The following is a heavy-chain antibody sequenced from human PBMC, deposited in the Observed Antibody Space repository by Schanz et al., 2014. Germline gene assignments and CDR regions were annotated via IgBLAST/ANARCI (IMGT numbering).Heavy chain of an antibody. CDR3: ARDKGGLIPFDY. Sequence: HVQLVESGGGVVQPGGSLRLSCAASGFTFSAFGMHWVRQAPGKGLDWVALISHDGSNKNSADSVKGRFTISRDNAKNSLYLQMNSLRAEDTAVYYCARDKGGLIPFDYWGQGTLVAVSS. CDR1: GFTFSAFG. CDR2: ISHDGSNK. J-gene: IGHJ4*02. D-gene: IGHD2-15*01. V-gene: IGHV3-33*05.